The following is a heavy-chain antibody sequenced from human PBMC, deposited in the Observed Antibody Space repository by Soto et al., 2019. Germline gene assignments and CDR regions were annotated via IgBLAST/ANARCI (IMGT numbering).Heavy chain of an antibody. Sequence: EVQLVESGGGLVQPEGSLRLSCAASGFTFSDHYMDWVRQAPGKGLEWVGRIKNKANSYTTEYAAPVKGRSIISKDDSKTSGFLQMNRLKTDDTAVYYCTRVRLGSRRSSDYWGQGILVTVSS. J-gene: IGHJ4*02. CDR2: IKNKANSYTT. CDR1: GFTFSDHY. CDR3: TRVRLGSRRSSDY. V-gene: IGHV3-72*01. D-gene: IGHD6-13*01.